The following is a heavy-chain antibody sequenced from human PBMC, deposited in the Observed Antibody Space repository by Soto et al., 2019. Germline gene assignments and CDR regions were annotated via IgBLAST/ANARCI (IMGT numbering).Heavy chain of an antibody. CDR1: GYTFTSYG. V-gene: IGHV1-18*01. D-gene: IGHD5-18*01. CDR3: ARDTAMVTSRFFSDFDY. J-gene: IGHJ4*02. CDR2: ISAYSGNT. Sequence: ASVKVSCKASGYTFTSYGISWVRQAPGQGLEWMGWISAYSGNTNYAQTLQGRVTMTTDTSTTTAYMELRSLRADDTAVYYGARDTAMVTSRFFSDFDYWGQGTLVTVSS.